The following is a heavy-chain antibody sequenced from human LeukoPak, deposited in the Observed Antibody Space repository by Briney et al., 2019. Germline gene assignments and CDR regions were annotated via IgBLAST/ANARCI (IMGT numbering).Heavy chain of an antibody. CDR1: GYSIRSGDY. J-gene: IGHJ4*02. Sequence: SGTLSLTCAASGYSIRSGDYWGWIRQSPGKGLEWIGSIYHSGSTHYNPSLKSRVTISVDTSKNQFSLMLSSVTAADTAVYYCARNRSVTITPGFDHWGQGTLVTVSS. V-gene: IGHV4-38-2*01. CDR3: ARNRSVTITPGFDH. CDR2: IYHSGST. D-gene: IGHD4-17*01.